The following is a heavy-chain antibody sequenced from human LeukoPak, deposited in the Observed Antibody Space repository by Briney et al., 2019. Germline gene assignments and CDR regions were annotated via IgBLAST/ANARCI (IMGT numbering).Heavy chain of an antibody. J-gene: IGHJ6*03. CDR1: GGSISSGSYY. V-gene: IGHV4-61*02. D-gene: IGHD3-16*01. CDR3: ARVTIPIIWGAAEGRRENFYMDV. Sequence: PSETLSLTCTVSGGSISSGSYYWSWIRQPAGKGLEWIGRVFTSGSTNYSPSLESRVTISIDTSKNQFSLKLKSVTAADTAVYFCARVTIPIIWGAAEGRRENFYMDVWGKGTTVTVSS. CDR2: VFTSGST.